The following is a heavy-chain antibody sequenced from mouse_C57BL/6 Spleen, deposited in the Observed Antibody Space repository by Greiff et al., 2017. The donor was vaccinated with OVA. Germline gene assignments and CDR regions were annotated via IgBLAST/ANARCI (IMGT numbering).Heavy chain of an antibody. CDR3: ARKAYYSNSHFDY. Sequence: VQLQQPGAELVRPGSSVKLSCKASGYTFTSYWMHWVKQRPIQGLEWIGNIDPSDSETHYNQKFKDKATLTVDKSSSTAYMQLSSLTSEDSAVYYCARKAYYSNSHFDYWGQGTTLTVSS. D-gene: IGHD2-5*01. V-gene: IGHV1-52*01. CDR2: IDPSDSET. CDR1: GYTFTSYW. J-gene: IGHJ2*01.